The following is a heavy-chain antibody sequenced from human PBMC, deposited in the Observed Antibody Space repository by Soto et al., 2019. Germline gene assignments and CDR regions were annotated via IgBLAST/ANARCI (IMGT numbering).Heavy chain of an antibody. CDR2: INHSGST. D-gene: IGHD2-15*01. CDR1: GGSFSGYY. Sequence: SETLSLTCAVYGGSFSGYYWSWIRQPPGKGLEWIGEINHSGSTNYNPSLKSRVTISVDTSKNQFSLKLSSVTAADTAVYYCARGVVVAATRSMDVWGKGTTVTVSS. J-gene: IGHJ6*03. V-gene: IGHV4-34*01. CDR3: ARGVVVAATRSMDV.